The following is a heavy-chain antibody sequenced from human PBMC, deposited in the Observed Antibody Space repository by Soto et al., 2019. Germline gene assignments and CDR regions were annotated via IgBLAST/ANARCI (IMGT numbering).Heavy chain of an antibody. CDR2: IYHSGST. V-gene: IGHV4-30-2*01. CDR3: ARDGCGGDCYDY. Sequence: SETLSLTCAVSCGSISSGGYSWSWIRQPPGKGLEWIGYIYHSGSTYYNPSLKSRVTISVDRSKNQFSLKLSSVTAADTAVYYCARDGCGGDCYDYWGQGTLVTVSS. D-gene: IGHD2-21*01. CDR1: CGSISSGGYS. J-gene: IGHJ4*02.